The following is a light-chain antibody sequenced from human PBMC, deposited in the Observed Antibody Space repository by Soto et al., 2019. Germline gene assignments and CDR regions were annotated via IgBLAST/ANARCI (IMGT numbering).Light chain of an antibody. CDR3: QQYYSTPLT. J-gene: IGKJ4*01. Sequence: DIVMTQSPDSLAVSLGERATINCKSSQSLLYASNNKNSLAWYQQKPGQPPKLLFYWASTRESGVPDRFSGSGSGTDFTLTISSLQAEDVAVYYCQQYYSTPLTFGGGTKVEIK. V-gene: IGKV4-1*01. CDR1: QSLLYASNNKNS. CDR2: WAS.